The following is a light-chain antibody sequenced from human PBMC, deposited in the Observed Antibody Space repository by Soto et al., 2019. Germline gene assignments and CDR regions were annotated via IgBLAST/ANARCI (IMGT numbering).Light chain of an antibody. Sequence: QPASVSGSPGQSITISCTGTGSDVGYYNYVSWYQHHPSKAPKLMIYEVSNRPSGVSNRFSGSKSGNTASLTISGLQAEDEADYYCSSYTSSSALVVFGGGTKLTVL. CDR3: SSYTSSSALVV. V-gene: IGLV2-14*01. J-gene: IGLJ2*01. CDR1: GSDVGYYNY. CDR2: EVS.